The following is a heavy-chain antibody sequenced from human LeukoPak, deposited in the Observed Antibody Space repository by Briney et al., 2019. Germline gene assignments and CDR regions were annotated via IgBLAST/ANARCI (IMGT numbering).Heavy chain of an antibody. Sequence: SETLSLTCTVSGGSISSYYWSWIRQPPGKGLEWIGYIYHSGSTYYNPSLKSRVTISVDRSKNQFSLKLSSVTAAGTAVYYCASSGSYYFDYWGQGTLVTVSS. CDR3: ASSGSYYFDY. CDR1: GGSISSYY. D-gene: IGHD1-26*01. V-gene: IGHV4-59*12. CDR2: IYHSGST. J-gene: IGHJ4*02.